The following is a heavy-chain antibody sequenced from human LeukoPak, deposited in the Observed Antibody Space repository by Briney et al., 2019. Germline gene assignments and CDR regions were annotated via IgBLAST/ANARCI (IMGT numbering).Heavy chain of an antibody. CDR2: IAPIFGTA. J-gene: IGHJ4*02. V-gene: IGHV1-69*13. CDR3: ARGWLAETTVVTPYNY. D-gene: IGHD4-23*01. CDR1: GGTFSSYT. Sequence: GASVKVSCKASGGTFSSYTISWVRQTPGQGLEWMGGIAPIFGTANYAQKFQGRVTITAVESMSTAYMELSSLKSEDTAVYYCARGWLAETTVVTPYNYWGQGTLVTVSS.